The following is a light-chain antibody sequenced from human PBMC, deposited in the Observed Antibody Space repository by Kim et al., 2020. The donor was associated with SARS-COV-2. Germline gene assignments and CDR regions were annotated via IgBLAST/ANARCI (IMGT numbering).Light chain of an antibody. Sequence: IQVTQSPSTLSASVGDRVTITCRASQSLSTWLAWYQQKPGKAPKLLNYKASSLVSGVPSRFSGSGSGTEFTLTISSLQPDDFATYYCKQYTSLWTFGQGTKLEI. V-gene: IGKV1-5*03. J-gene: IGKJ1*01. CDR3: KQYTSLWT. CDR1: QSLSTW. CDR2: KAS.